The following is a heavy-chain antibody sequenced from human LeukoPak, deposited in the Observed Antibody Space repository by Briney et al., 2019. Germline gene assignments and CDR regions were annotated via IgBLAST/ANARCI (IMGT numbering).Heavy chain of an antibody. J-gene: IGHJ4*02. D-gene: IGHD1-1*01. Sequence: PSETLSLTCGVSGSSITSDYFWGWIRQSPGKGPEWIATIYHSWGTYFNPSLKSRVTISLDASKNQFSLKLTSLTAADTAIYYCARNVTAGFFDYWGQGILVTVSS. CDR2: IYHSWGT. CDR1: GSSITSDYF. CDR3: ARNVTAGFFDY. V-gene: IGHV4-38-2*01.